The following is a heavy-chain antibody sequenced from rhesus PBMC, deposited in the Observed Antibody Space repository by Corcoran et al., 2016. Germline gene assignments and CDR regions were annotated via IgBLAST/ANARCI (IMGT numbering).Heavy chain of an antibody. CDR3: ARRLATVTLSYFDY. D-gene: IGHD5-36*02. CDR2: IYVGKESH. Sequence: QVKLQQWGEGLVKPSETLSLTCAVYGGSISGYYWSWIRQPPGTGLEWVGNIYVGKESHSHNHSLKSRVTSSTDTSKNQCSLKLSAVTAADTAVYYCARRLATVTLSYFDYWGQGVLVTVSS. V-gene: IGHV4-73*01. J-gene: IGHJ4*01. CDR1: GGSISGYY.